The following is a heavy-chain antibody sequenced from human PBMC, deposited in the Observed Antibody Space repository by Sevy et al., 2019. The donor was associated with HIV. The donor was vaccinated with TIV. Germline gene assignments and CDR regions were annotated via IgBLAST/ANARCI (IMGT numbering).Heavy chain of an antibody. D-gene: IGHD3-10*01. CDR1: GFTFSTYG. Sequence: LSLTCEASGFTFSTYGMHWVRQAPGKGLEWVALIWYDGSNKYYADSVKGRFTISRDNSKNTLYLQMNSLRAEDTAVYYCARDLPQYYGSGSYYDAFDIWGQGTMVTVSS. V-gene: IGHV3-33*01. J-gene: IGHJ3*02. CDR2: IWYDGSNK. CDR3: ARDLPQYYGSGSYYDAFDI.